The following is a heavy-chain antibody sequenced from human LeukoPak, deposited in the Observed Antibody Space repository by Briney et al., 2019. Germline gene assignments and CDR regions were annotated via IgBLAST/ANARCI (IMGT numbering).Heavy chain of an antibody. Sequence: PSETLSLTCTVSGGSISSGGYYWSWIRQHPGKGLEWIGNIYYSGSTYYNPSLKSRVTISVDTSKNQFSLKLSSVTAADTAVYYCARQGASSWYIDYWGQGTLVTVSS. V-gene: IGHV4-39*01. J-gene: IGHJ4*02. CDR3: ARQGASSWYIDY. CDR2: IYYSGST. D-gene: IGHD6-13*01. CDR1: GGSISSGGYY.